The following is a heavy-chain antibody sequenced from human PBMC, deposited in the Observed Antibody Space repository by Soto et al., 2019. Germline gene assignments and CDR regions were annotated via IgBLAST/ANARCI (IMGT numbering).Heavy chain of an antibody. CDR1: GFTFSSYG. V-gene: IGHV3-30*18. J-gene: IGHJ4*02. CDR2: ISYDGSNK. Sequence: GGSLRLSCAASGFTFSSYGMHWVRQAPGKGLEWVAVISYDGSNKYYADSVKGRFTISRDNSKNTLYLQMNSLRAEDTAVYYCAQATGGTIFEFLFDYWGQGTLVTVSS. CDR3: AQATGGTIFEFLFDY. D-gene: IGHD3-3*01.